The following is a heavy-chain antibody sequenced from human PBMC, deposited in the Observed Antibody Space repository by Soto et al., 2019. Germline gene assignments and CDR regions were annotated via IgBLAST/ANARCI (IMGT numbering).Heavy chain of an antibody. V-gene: IGHV1-69*06. Sequence: QVQLVQSGAEVKKPGSSVKVSCKASGGTFSSYTISWLRQAPGQGLEWIGGIIPIFETANSTQKFQGRVTLTADKSTGTAYMELSTLRVEDTAIYYCARVGRFLEWFPADCWGQGTLVTVSS. CDR1: GGTFSSYT. CDR2: IIPIFETA. D-gene: IGHD3-3*01. CDR3: ARVGRFLEWFPADC. J-gene: IGHJ4*02.